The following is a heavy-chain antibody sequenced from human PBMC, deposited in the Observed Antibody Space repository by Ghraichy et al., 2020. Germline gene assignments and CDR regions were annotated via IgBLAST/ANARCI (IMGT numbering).Heavy chain of an antibody. CDR2: IYHSGST. CDR1: GGSISSSNW. CDR3: ASITGAVAGGGIGY. V-gene: IGHV4-4*02. J-gene: IGHJ4*02. D-gene: IGHD6-19*01. Sequence: SETLSLTCAVSGGSISSSNWWSWVRQPPGKGLEWIGEIYHSGSTNYNPSLKSRVTISVDKSKNQFSLKLSSVTAADTAVYYCASITGAVAGGGIGYWGQGTLVTVSS.